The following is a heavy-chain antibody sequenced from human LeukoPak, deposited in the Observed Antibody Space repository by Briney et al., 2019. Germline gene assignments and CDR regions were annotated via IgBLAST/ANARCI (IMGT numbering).Heavy chain of an antibody. V-gene: IGHV3-48*01. CDR1: GFTFSSYS. D-gene: IGHD3-3*01. J-gene: IGHJ4*02. CDR3: ARDLRFLEWPPFDY. CDR2: ISSSSSTI. Sequence: GGSLRLSCAASGFTFSSYSMNWVRQAPGKGLGGVSYISSSSSTIYYADSVKGRFTISRDNAKNSLYLQMNSLRAEDTAVYYCARDLRFLEWPPFDYWGQGTLVTVSS.